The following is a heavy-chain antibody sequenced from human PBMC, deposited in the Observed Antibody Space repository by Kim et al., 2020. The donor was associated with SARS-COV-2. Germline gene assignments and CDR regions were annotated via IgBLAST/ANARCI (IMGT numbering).Heavy chain of an antibody. D-gene: IGHD4-17*01. CDR2: IWYDGSNK. J-gene: IGHJ6*02. Sequence: GGSLRLSCAASGFTFSSYGMHWVRQAPGKGLEWVAVIWYDGSNKYYADSVKGRFTISRDNSKNTLYLQMNSLRAEDTAVYYCAKASSNYGDYIGDPYYYYGMDVWGQGTTVTVSS. V-gene: IGHV3-33*06. CDR3: AKASSNYGDYIGDPYYYYGMDV. CDR1: GFTFSSYG.